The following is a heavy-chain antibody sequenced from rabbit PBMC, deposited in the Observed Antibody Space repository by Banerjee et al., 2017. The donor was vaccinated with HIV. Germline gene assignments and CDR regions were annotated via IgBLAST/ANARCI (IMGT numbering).Heavy chain of an antibody. D-gene: IGHD6-1*01. J-gene: IGHJ4*01. CDR3: ARTYYGYGYALNL. V-gene: IGHV1S45*01. CDR2: IYTGSGGST. CDR1: GFSFSSAYD. Sequence: QEQLVESGGGLVQPEGSLTLTCKASGFSFSSAYDMCWVRQAPGKGLEWIGCIYTGSGGSTYYASWAKGRFTISKTSSTTVTLQMTSLTAADTATYFCARTYYGYGYALNLWGPGTLVTVS.